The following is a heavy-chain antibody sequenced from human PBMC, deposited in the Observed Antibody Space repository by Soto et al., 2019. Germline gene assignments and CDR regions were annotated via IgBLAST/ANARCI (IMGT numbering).Heavy chain of an antibody. Sequence: SETLSLTCTVSGDSISSSSYYWGWIRQPPGKGLEWIGTIYHSGTTYYNPSLKSRVTISVDTSKNQFSLKLTSVPAADTAVYYCARDSLIVGASAYWGQGTLVTVSS. CDR3: ARDSLIVGASAY. V-gene: IGHV4-39*02. CDR2: IYHSGTT. CDR1: GDSISSSSYY. J-gene: IGHJ4*02. D-gene: IGHD1-26*01.